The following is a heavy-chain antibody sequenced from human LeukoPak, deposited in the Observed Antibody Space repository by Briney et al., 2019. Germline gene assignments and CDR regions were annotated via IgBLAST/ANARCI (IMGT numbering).Heavy chain of an antibody. CDR2: INPNSGGT. J-gene: IGHJ4*02. D-gene: IGHD3-22*01. CDR3: ARATRIVVVITSGFDY. V-gene: IGHV1-2*02. CDR1: GYTFTGYY. Sequence: ASVKVSCKASGYTFTGYYMHWVRQAPGQGLEWMGWINPNSGGTNYAQKFQGRVTMTRDTSISTAYMELSRLRSDDTAVYYCARATRIVVVITSGFDYWGQGTLVTVSP.